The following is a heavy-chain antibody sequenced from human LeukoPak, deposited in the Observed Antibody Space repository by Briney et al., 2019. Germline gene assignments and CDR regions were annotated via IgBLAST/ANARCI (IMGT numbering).Heavy chain of an antibody. Sequence: GGSLRLSCAASGFTFSSYAMSWVRQAPGKGLEWVSTIRGSDGIAYYADSVKGRFTISRDNSKNTLYLQMNSLRAEDTAVYYCAKRCVRGWSTDAFDFWGQGTMVTVSS. J-gene: IGHJ3*01. CDR3: AKRCVRGWSTDAFDF. CDR2: IRGSDGIA. D-gene: IGHD6-19*01. CDR1: GFTFSSYA. V-gene: IGHV3-23*01.